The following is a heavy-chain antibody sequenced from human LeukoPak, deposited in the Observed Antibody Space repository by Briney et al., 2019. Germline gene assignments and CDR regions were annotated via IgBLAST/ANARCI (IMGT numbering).Heavy chain of an antibody. Sequence: SETLSLTCTVSGGSISSYYWSWIRQPPGKGLEWIGYIYTSGSTNYNPSLKSRVTISVDTSKNQFSLKLSSVTAADTAVYYCARSLWGPRPWNYYGSGRESGAFDIWGQGTMVTVSS. CDR2: IYTSGST. CDR1: GGSISSYY. J-gene: IGHJ3*02. CDR3: ARSLWGPRPWNYYGSGRESGAFDI. D-gene: IGHD3-10*01. V-gene: IGHV4-4*09.